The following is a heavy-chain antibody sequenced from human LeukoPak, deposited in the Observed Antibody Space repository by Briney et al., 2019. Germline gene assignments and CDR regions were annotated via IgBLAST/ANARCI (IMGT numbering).Heavy chain of an antibody. CDR1: GFTFSSHW. J-gene: IGHJ3*02. Sequence: GGSLRLSCVASGFTFSSHWMHWVRHGPGKGLVWVSRIKSDGRSTNYADSVKGRFTISRDDAKNTLYLQMNSLRAEDTAVYYCARGGRPPEALGDTFDIWGQGTLVTVSS. CDR3: ARGGRPPEALGDTFDI. CDR2: IKSDGRST. D-gene: IGHD1-26*01. V-gene: IGHV3-74*01.